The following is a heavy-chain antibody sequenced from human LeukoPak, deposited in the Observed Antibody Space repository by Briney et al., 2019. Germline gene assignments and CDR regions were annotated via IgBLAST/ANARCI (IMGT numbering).Heavy chain of an antibody. J-gene: IGHJ5*02. V-gene: IGHV4-59*08. CDR1: GGTISSYN. CDR2: IYNSGST. D-gene: IGHD1-26*01. CDR3: ARHDSIVGGNWFDP. Sequence: SETLSLTCSVSGGTISSYNWSWIRQPPGKGLEWIGYIYNSGSTNYNPSLKSRVTVSLDTSKNQFSLKLSSVTAADTAVYYCARHDSIVGGNWFDPWGQGTLVTVSS.